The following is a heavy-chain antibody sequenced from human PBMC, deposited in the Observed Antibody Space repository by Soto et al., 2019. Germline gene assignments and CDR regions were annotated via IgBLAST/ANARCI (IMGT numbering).Heavy chain of an antibody. CDR3: ARERXGGNSGYYLDY. V-gene: IGHV3-30-3*01. CDR1: GFTFSNYA. D-gene: IGHD4-4*01. J-gene: IGHJ4*02. CDR2: ISSDXNNK. Sequence: QVQLVXSGGGVVQPGRSLRLSCAASGFTFSNYAMHWVRQAPGKGLEWVTVISSDXNNKYYADSVKGRFTXSRDXSKXXXXXXXXXXXAXDTAVXYCARERXGGNSGYYLDYWGQGTLVXVSS.